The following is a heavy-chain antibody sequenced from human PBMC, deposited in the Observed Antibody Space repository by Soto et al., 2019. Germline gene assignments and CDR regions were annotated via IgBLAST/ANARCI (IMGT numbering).Heavy chain of an antibody. CDR1: RFTFSGYW. CDR2: IKEDGSEK. Sequence: EVQLVESGGDLVQPGGSLRLSCADSRFTFSGYWMYWVRQAPGKGLYWVANIKEDGSEKNYVDSVRGRFTISRDNAKNSLYLQMNSLRAVDTSVYYCARGARIWVQGTMVTVS. V-gene: IGHV3-7*01. CDR3: ARGARI. J-gene: IGHJ3*02.